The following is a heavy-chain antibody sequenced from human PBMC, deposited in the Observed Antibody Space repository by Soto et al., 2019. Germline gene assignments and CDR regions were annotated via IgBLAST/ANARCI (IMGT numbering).Heavy chain of an antibody. CDR3: ARQLGYCSGGSCQARADNWFDP. CDR1: GGSISSGGYY. J-gene: IGHJ5*02. CDR2: IYYSGST. Sequence: SETLSLTCTVSGGSISSGGYYWSWIRQHPGKGLEWIGYIYYSGSTYYNPSLKSRVTISVDTSKNQFSLKLSSVTAADTALYYCARQLGYCSGGSCQARADNWFDPWGQGTRVTVPS. V-gene: IGHV4-31*03. D-gene: IGHD2-15*01.